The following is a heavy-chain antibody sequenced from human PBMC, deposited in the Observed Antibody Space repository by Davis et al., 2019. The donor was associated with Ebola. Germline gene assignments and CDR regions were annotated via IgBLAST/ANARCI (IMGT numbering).Heavy chain of an antibody. Sequence: GESLKISCAASGFTFSCSAMHWVRQASGKGLEWVGRIRSKANSYATAYAASVKGRFTISRDDSKNTAYLQMNSLKTEDTAVYYCTSASGSYEYWGQGTLVTVSS. CDR2: IRSKANSYAT. D-gene: IGHD1-26*01. J-gene: IGHJ4*02. CDR3: TSASGSYEY. V-gene: IGHV3-73*01. CDR1: GFTFSCSA.